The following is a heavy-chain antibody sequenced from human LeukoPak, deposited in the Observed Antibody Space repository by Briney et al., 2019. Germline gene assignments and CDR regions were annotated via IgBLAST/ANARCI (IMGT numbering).Heavy chain of an antibody. CDR1: GGSISSYY. CDR2: IYTSGST. D-gene: IGHD3-3*01. CDR3: ARVKRGANYDFWSGLNWFDP. Sequence: SETLSLTCTVSGGSISSYYWSWIRQPAGKGLEWTGRIYTSGSTNYNPSLKSRVTMSVDTSKNQFSLKLSSVTAADTAVYYCARVKRGANYDFWSGLNWFDPWGQGTLVTVSS. J-gene: IGHJ5*02. V-gene: IGHV4-4*07.